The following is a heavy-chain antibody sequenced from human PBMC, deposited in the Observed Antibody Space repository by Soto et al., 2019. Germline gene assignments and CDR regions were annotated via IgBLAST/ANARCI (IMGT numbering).Heavy chain of an antibody. J-gene: IGHJ4*02. D-gene: IGHD3-22*01. Sequence: SETLSLTCAVSGGSINSTNWWSWVRQPPGKGLEWIGEIYHSGSTNYNPSLKSRVTISVDKSKNQFSLKLSSVTAADTAVYYCARNSTYYYDSSGYYYHYYFDYWGQGTLVTVSS. V-gene: IGHV4-4*02. CDR2: IYHSGST. CDR3: ARNSTYYYDSSGYYYHYYFDY. CDR1: GGSINSTNW.